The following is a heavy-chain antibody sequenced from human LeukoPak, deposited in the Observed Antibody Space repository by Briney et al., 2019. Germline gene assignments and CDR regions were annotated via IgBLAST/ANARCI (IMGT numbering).Heavy chain of an antibody. CDR1: GGSFSGYY. J-gene: IGHJ4*02. Sequence: PSETLSLTCAVYGGSFSGYYWSWIRQPPGKGLEWIGEINHSGSTNYNPSLKSRVTISVDTSKNQFSLKLSSVTAADTAVYYCARDGYCTNGVCYSTDYWGQGTLVTVSS. CDR3: ARDGYCTNGVCYSTDY. V-gene: IGHV4-34*01. D-gene: IGHD2-8*01. CDR2: INHSGST.